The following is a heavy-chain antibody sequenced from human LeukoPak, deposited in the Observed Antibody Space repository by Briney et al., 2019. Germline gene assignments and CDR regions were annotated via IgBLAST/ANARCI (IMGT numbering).Heavy chain of an antibody. CDR3: AKDGASDGF. V-gene: IGHV3-53*01. CDR2: IYAGGST. Sequence: GGSLRLSCAASGFTVSSNHVSWVRQTPGKGLEWVSVIYAGGSTYYADSVKGRFTISRDKSKNTLYLQMNSLRVEDTAVYYCAKDGASDGFWGQGTLVTVSA. CDR1: GFTVSSNH. D-gene: IGHD3-10*01. J-gene: IGHJ4*02.